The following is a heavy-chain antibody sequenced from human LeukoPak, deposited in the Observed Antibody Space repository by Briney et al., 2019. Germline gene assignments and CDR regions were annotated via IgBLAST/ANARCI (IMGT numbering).Heavy chain of an antibody. D-gene: IGHD3-10*01. CDR1: GFTFSGYS. V-gene: IGHV3-21*01. J-gene: IGHJ6*02. CDR3: ATNYGSGSYPFYGMDV. CDR2: ISSTSIYI. Sequence: TGGSLRLSCAASGFTFSGYSMNWVRQAPGKGLEWLSSISSTSIYIYYADSVKGRFTISRDNAKNSLYLQMNSLRAEDTAVYYCATNYGSGSYPFYGMDVWGQGTTVTVSS.